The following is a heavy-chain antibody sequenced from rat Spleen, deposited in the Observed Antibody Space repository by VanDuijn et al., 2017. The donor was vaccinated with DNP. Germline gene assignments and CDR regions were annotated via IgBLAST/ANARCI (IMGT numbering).Heavy chain of an antibody. J-gene: IGHJ4*01. CDR3: ASTLVNYGTYGYYAMDA. Sequence: QVQLKESGPGLVQPSQTLSLTCTVAGFSLTGYNVHWVRQPPGKGLEWMGIIWNPGGTRYNSALKSRLTIIKDTSKSQVFLKMNSLQTEDTATYYCASTLVNYGTYGYYAMDAWGQGTSVTVSS. V-gene: IGHV2-41*01. CDR1: GFSLTGYN. D-gene: IGHD1-3*01. CDR2: IWNPGGT.